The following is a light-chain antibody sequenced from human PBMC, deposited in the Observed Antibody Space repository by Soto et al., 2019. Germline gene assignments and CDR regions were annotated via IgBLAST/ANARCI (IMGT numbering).Light chain of an antibody. J-gene: IGLJ1*01. Sequence: QSALTQPRSVSGSPGQSVTISCTGTSSDVGGYNYVSWYQHHPGKAPKLMIYDADKRPSGVPGRFSGSKSGNTASLTISGLQAEDEADYYCCAYAGSYPFVFGTGTKVTVL. CDR3: CAYAGSYPFV. V-gene: IGLV2-11*01. CDR2: DAD. CDR1: SSDVGGYNY.